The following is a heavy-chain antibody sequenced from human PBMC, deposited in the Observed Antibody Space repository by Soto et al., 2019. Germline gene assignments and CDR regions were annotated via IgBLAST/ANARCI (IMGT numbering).Heavy chain of an antibody. CDR3: ARGRYDILTGYYIDMDV. Sequence: ASVKVSCKASGYTFTSYGISWVRQAPGQGLEWMGWISAYNGNTNYAQKLQGRVTMTTDTSTSTAYMELRSLRSDDTAVYYCARGRYDILTGYYIDMDVWGQGTTVTVSS. CDR1: GYTFTSYG. J-gene: IGHJ6*02. V-gene: IGHV1-18*01. D-gene: IGHD3-9*01. CDR2: ISAYNGNT.